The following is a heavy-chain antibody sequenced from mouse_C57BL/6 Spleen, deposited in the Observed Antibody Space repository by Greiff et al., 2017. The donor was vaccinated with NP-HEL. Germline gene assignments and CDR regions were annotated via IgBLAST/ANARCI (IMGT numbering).Heavy chain of an antibody. J-gene: IGHJ2*01. D-gene: IGHD1-1*01. CDR3: ARSFITTVAPDY. CDR2: IHPNSGST. Sequence: QVHVKQPGAELVKPGASVKLSCKASGYTFTSYWMHWVKQRPGQGLEWIGMIHPNSGSTNYNEKFKSKATLTVDKSSSTAYMQLSSLTSEDSAVYYCARSFITTVAPDYWGQGTTLTVSS. CDR1: GYTFTSYW. V-gene: IGHV1-64*01.